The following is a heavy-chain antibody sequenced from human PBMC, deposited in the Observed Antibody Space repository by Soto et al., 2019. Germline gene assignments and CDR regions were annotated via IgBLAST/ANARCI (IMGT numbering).Heavy chain of an antibody. Sequence: PGGSLRLSCAASGFTFSNFGMHWVRQAPGKGLEWVALISYDGSNKYYADSVKGRFTISRDTSKNTLYPQMSSLRAEDTAVYYCAKDKLSSTDAFDSWGQGTMVTVSS. CDR1: GFTFSNFG. CDR3: AKDKLSSTDAFDS. J-gene: IGHJ3*02. CDR2: ISYDGSNK. V-gene: IGHV3-30*18.